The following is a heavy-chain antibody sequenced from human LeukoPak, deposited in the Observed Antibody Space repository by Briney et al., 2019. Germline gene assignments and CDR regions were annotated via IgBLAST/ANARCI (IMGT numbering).Heavy chain of an antibody. CDR1: GCSISSGSISSYY. CDR2: IYYSGST. J-gene: IGHJ3*02. V-gene: IGHV4-61*01. Sequence: SETLSLTCTVSGCSISSGSISSYYWRWIRQPPGKGLAWIGYIYYSGSTYYNPSLKSRVTISVDTSKNQFPLKLSSVTAADTAVYYCARVGDYYDTTQYAFDIWGQGTMVTVSS. D-gene: IGHD3-22*01. CDR3: ARVGDYYDTTQYAFDI.